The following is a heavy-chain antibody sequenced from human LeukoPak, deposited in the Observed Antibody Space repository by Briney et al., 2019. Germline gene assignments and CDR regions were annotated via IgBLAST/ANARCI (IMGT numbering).Heavy chain of an antibody. CDR1: GGSISSSSYY. D-gene: IGHD2-15*01. J-gene: IGHJ5*02. V-gene: IGHV4-39*01. Sequence: SETLSLTCTVSGGSISSSSYYWGWIRQPPGKGLEWIGSIYYSGSTYYNPSLKSRVTISVDTSKNQFSLKLSSVTAADTAVYYCARRYCSGGSCYSDDWFDPWGQGTLVTVSS. CDR2: IYYSGST. CDR3: ARRYCSGGSCYSDDWFDP.